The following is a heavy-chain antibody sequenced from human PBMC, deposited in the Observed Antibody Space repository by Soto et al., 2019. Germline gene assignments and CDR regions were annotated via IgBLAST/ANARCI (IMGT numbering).Heavy chain of an antibody. CDR3: ARDSTYYYGSGSHLMDP. CDR2: IIPIFGTA. J-gene: IGHJ5*02. Sequence: SVKVSCKASGGTFSSYAISWVRHAPGQGLEWMGGIIPIFGTANYAQKFQGRVTITADESTSTAYMELSSLRSEDTAVYYCARDSTYYYGSGSHLMDPWGQGTLVTVSS. D-gene: IGHD3-10*01. CDR1: GGTFSSYA. V-gene: IGHV1-69*13.